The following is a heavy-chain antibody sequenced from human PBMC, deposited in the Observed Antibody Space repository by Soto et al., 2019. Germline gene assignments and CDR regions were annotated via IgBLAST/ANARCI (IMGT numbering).Heavy chain of an antibody. J-gene: IGHJ4*02. V-gene: IGHV1-3*01. CDR3: ARDLGPSSSWYYFDY. CDR1: GYTFTSYA. CDR2: INAGNGNT. D-gene: IGHD6-13*01. Sequence: GASVKVSCKASGYTFTSYAMHWVRQAPGQRLEWMGWINAGNGNTKYSQKFQGRVTITRDTSASTAYMELSSLRSEDTAVYYCARDLGPSSSWYYFDYWGQGTLVTVSS.